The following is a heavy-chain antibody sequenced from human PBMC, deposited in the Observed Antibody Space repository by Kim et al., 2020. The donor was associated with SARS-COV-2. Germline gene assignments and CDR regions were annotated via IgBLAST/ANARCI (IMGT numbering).Heavy chain of an antibody. J-gene: IGHJ4*02. V-gene: IGHV3-53*04. D-gene: IGHD3-22*01. CDR2: IYSGGST. Sequence: GGSLRLSCAASGFTVSSNYMSWVRQAPGKGLEWVSVIYSGGSTYYADSVKGRFTISRHNSKNTLYLQMNSLRAEDTAVYYCARESTEYYYDSSGYYYFSYWGQGTLVTVSS. CDR3: ARESTEYYYDSSGYYYFSY. CDR1: GFTVSSNY.